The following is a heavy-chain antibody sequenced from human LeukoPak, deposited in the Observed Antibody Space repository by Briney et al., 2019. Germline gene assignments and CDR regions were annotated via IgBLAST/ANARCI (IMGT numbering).Heavy chain of an antibody. CDR1: GGSIRSSSYF. Sequence: SETLSLTCTVSGGSIRSSSYFWGWVRQPPGKGLEWIGSFSYTENTYYNPSLKSRVTISVDTSKNQFSLKLSSVTAADTAVYYCARVSPYSSGWYVRYWFDPWGQGTLVTVSS. V-gene: IGHV4-39*07. CDR2: FSYTENT. J-gene: IGHJ5*02. D-gene: IGHD6-19*01. CDR3: ARVSPYSSGWYVRYWFDP.